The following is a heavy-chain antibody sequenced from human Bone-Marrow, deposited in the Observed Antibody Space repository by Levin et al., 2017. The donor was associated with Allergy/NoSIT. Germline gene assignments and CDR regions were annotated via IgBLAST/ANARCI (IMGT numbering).Heavy chain of an antibody. D-gene: IGHD3-22*01. V-gene: IGHV4-39*07. Sequence: KSSETLSLTCIVSGGSITSGTFYWAWLRQPPGRGLEWTGSIYYTGATYYSPSLNSRVTISVDTSKNRFSLKMNSVTAADTAVYYCARGDYDSSAEEWRFDPWGQGTQVTVSS. CDR3: ARGDYDSSAEEWRFDP. CDR2: IYYTGAT. CDR1: GGSITSGTFY. J-gene: IGHJ5*02.